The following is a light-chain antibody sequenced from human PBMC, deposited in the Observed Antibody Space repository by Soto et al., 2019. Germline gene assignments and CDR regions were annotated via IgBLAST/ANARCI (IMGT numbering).Light chain of an antibody. V-gene: IGKV3-20*01. CDR1: QYVTGSY. CDR2: GAS. Sequence: EIGLTQSPGTLSLSPGESATLSFRASQYVTGSYLAWYQQKPGQAPRLLIYGASIRATGIPDRFSGSGSGTDFTLTITRLEPEDFAVFYCQQYHSSPISFGQGTRLEIK. CDR3: QQYHSSPIS. J-gene: IGKJ5*01.